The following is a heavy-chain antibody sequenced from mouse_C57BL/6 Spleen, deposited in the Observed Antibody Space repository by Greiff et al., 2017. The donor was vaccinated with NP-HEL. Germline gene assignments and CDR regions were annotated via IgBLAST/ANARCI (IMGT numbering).Heavy chain of an antibody. Sequence: EVQVVESGPGLVKPSQSLSLTCSVTGYSITSGYYWNWIRQFPGNKLEWMGYISYDGSNNYNPSLKNRISITRDTSKNQFFLKLNSVTTEDTATYYCARFGNYLYYFDYWGQGTTLTVSS. V-gene: IGHV3-6*01. CDR2: ISYDGSN. D-gene: IGHD2-1*01. CDR1: GYSITSGYY. CDR3: ARFGNYLYYFDY. J-gene: IGHJ2*01.